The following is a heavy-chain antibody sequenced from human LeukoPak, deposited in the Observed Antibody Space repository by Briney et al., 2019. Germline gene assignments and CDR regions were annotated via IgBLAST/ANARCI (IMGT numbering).Heavy chain of an antibody. D-gene: IGHD6-6*01. CDR2: VSSSSSII. Sequence: YVSSSSSIISYANSEKGRFTISRDNAKNALYLQMNSLRAEDTGLYYCARADGDYWGPGTLVTVSS. J-gene: IGHJ4*02. CDR3: ARADGDY. V-gene: IGHV3-11*04.